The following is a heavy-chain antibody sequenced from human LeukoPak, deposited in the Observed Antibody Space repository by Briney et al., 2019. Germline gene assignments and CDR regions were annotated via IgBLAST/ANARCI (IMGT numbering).Heavy chain of an antibody. J-gene: IGHJ4*02. Sequence: GGSLRLSCAASGFTFSSYGMHWVRQAPGKGLEWVSYISSSSSTIYYADSVKGRFTISRDNAKNSLYLQMNSLRAEDTAVYYCARDRRGYSYGYLDYWGQGTLVTVSS. CDR2: ISSSSSTI. D-gene: IGHD5-18*01. CDR3: ARDRRGYSYGYLDY. CDR1: GFTFSSYG. V-gene: IGHV3-48*04.